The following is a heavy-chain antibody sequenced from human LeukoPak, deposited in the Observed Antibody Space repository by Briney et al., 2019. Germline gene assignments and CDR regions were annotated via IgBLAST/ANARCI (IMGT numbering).Heavy chain of an antibody. J-gene: IGHJ4*02. CDR3: AKDGSRSGAGAYYFDY. V-gene: IGHV4-39*07. CDR1: GGSISSSIYY. Sequence: PSETLSLTCTVSGGSISSSIYYWGGIRQPPGKGLEWIGSIYYSGSTYYNPSLKSRVTISVDTSKNQFSLKLSSVTAADTAVYYCAKDGSRSGAGAYYFDYWGQGTLVTVSS. D-gene: IGHD1-26*01. CDR2: IYYSGST.